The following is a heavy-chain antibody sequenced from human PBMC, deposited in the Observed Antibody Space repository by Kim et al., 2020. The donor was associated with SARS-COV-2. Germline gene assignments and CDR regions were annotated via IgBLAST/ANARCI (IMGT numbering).Heavy chain of an antibody. D-gene: IGHD3-10*01. Sequence: GGSLRLSCAASGFTLSNSWMNWVRQAPGKGLVWVARIKSDGSMIYADSVEGRFNISRDNAKNTLYLQMNGLRAEDTAVYYCARENSGSFNIWGQGTMLTVSS. CDR1: GFTLSNSW. CDR3: ARENSGSFNI. V-gene: IGHV3-74*01. CDR2: IKSDGSMI. J-gene: IGHJ3*02.